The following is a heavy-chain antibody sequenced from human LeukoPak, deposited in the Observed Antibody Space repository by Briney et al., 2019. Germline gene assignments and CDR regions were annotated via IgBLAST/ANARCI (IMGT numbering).Heavy chain of an antibody. CDR1: GFTFSDYY. D-gene: IGHD1-14*01. Sequence: GGSLRLSCAASGFTFSDYYMSWIRQAPGKGLEWVSYISGSSSYTNYADSVKGRFTISRDNAKNSLYLQMNSLRAEGTAVYYCARGPDHYYYGMDVWGQGTTVTVSS. CDR3: ARGPDHYYYGMDV. V-gene: IGHV3-11*05. J-gene: IGHJ6*02. CDR2: ISGSSSYT.